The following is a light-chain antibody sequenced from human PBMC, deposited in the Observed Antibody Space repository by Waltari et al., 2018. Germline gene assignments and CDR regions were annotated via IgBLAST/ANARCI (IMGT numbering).Light chain of an antibody. CDR3: QQSYSTPRT. CDR1: QTISIY. J-gene: IGKJ2*01. Sequence: DIQMTQSPSSLSASVGDRVSITCRASQTISIYLNWYQQKPRKAPKLLIYTTSNLQSGVPSRFSGSASGTDFTLTISSLQPEDFATYYCQQSYSTPRTFGQGTKLEIK. V-gene: IGKV1-39*01. CDR2: TTS.